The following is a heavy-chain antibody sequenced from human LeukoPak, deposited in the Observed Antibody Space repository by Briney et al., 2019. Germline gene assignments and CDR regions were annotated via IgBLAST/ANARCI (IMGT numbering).Heavy chain of an antibody. CDR3: VRRTGTTYYYYYMDV. CDR2: IRNKANTYTT. V-gene: IGHV3-72*01. Sequence: RGSLRLSCAASGFTFSDHYMDWVRQAPGQGLEWVGRIRNKANTYTTEYAASVKGRFTISRDDSKNSVYLQMNSLNTEDTAVYYCVRRTGTTYYYYYMDVWGKGTTVTVSS. J-gene: IGHJ6*03. D-gene: IGHD1-7*01. CDR1: GFTFSDHY.